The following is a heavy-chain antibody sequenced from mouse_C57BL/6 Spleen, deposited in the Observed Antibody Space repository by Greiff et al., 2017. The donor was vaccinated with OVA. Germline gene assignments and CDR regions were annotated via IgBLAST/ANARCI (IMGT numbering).Heavy chain of an antibody. CDR1: GFTFSDYY. D-gene: IGHD1-1*01. CDR2: INYDGSST. V-gene: IGHV5-16*01. J-gene: IGHJ1*03. Sequence: EVHLVESEGGLVQPGSSMKLSCTASGFTFSDYYMAWVRQVPEKGLEWVANINYDGSSTYYLDSLKSRFIISRDNAKNILYLQMSSLKSEDTATYYCARGGYGSRGYFDVWGTGTTVTVSS. CDR3: ARGGYGSRGYFDV.